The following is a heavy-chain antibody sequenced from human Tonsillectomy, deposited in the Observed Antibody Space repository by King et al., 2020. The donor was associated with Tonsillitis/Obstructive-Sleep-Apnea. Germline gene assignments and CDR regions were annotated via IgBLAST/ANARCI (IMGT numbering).Heavy chain of an antibody. J-gene: IGHJ4*02. Sequence: VQLVESGGGLVKPGRSLRLSCTASGFTFGDYAMSWFRQAPGKGLEWVGFIRSKAYGGTTEYAASVKGRCTISRDDSKSIAYLQMNSLKTEDTAVYYCTRDWAARYFDYWGQGTLVTVSS. V-gene: IGHV3-49*05. D-gene: IGHD6-6*01. CDR3: TRDWAARYFDY. CDR1: GFTFGDYA. CDR2: IRSKAYGGTT.